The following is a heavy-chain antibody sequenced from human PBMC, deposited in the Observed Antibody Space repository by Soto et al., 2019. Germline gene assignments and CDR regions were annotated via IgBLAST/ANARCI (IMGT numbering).Heavy chain of an antibody. CDR1: GGSFSGYY. D-gene: IGHD1-26*01. CDR2: INHSGST. CDR3: ARGAGSGANFDY. Sequence: SETLSLTCAVYGGSFSGYYWSWIRQPPGKGLEWIGEINHSGSTNYNPSLKSRVTISVDTSKNQFSLKLSSVTAADTAVYYCARGAGSGANFDYWGQGTLVTVSS. J-gene: IGHJ4*02. V-gene: IGHV4-34*01.